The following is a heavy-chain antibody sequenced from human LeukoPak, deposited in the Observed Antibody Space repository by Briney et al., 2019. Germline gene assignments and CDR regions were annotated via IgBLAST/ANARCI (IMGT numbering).Heavy chain of an antibody. V-gene: IGHV3-23*01. CDR1: GFIFNNYA. Sequence: GGSLRLSCAASGFIFNNYAMNWVRQAPGKGLEWVSAISGSGGSTYYADSVKGRFTISRDNSKNTLYLQMNSLRAEDTAVYYCAKLGWELLPSFDYWGQGTLVTVSS. CDR3: AKLGWELLPSFDY. D-gene: IGHD1-26*01. CDR2: ISGSGGST. J-gene: IGHJ4*02.